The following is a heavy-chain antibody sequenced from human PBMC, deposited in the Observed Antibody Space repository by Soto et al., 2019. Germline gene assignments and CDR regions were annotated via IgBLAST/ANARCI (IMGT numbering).Heavy chain of an antibody. CDR1: GFTFSNYG. J-gene: IGHJ2*01. D-gene: IGHD4-17*01. Sequence: QVQLVESGGGVVQPGTSLRLACVASGFTFSNYGMHWVRQAPGEGLEWVAVISYDEDNIYYADSVKGRFTISRDNSKNTLYLQMNSLRPEDTAVYFCARSGTTVTTFWYFDLWGCGTLVTVSS. V-gene: IGHV3-30*03. CDR3: ARSGTTVTTFWYFDL. CDR2: ISYDEDNI.